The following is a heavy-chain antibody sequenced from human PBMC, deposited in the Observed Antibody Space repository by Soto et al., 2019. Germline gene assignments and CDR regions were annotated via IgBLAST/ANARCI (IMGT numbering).Heavy chain of an antibody. V-gene: IGHV5-51*01. CDR2: IYPGDSDT. CDR3: ASVLGYSSYYA. D-gene: IGHD6-13*01. Sequence: WKVSGDRFTNLGVRRILQMPGKGLEWMGIIYPGDSDTRYSPSFQGQVTISADKSISTAYLQWSSLKASDTAMYYCASVLGYSSYYAWGQGTLVTVSS. J-gene: IGHJ5*02. CDR1: GDRFTNLG.